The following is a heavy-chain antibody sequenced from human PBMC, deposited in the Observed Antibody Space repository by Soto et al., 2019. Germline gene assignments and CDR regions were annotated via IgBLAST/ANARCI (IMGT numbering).Heavy chain of an antibody. CDR2: INHSGST. J-gene: IGHJ1*01. Sequence: QVQLQQWGAGLLKPSETLSLTCAVYGGSFSGYYWSWIRQPPGKGLEWIGEINHSGSTNYNPSLTRRVTISVDTSKNQFSLKLSSVTAADTAVYYCATSIAAAGRYYFQHWGQGTLVTVSS. CDR3: ATSIAAAGRYYFQH. CDR1: GGSFSGYY. D-gene: IGHD6-13*01. V-gene: IGHV4-34*01.